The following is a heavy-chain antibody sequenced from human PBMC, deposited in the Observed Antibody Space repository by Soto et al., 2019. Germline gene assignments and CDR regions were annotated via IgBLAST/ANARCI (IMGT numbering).Heavy chain of an antibody. CDR3: ARDPITIFGVVIIAEYYFDY. Sequence: GGSLRLSCAASGFTFSSYSMNWVRQAPGKGLEWVSSISSSSSYIYYADSVKGRFTISRDNAKNSLYLQMNSLRAEDTAVYYCARDPITIFGVVIIAEYYFDYWGQGTLVTVSS. D-gene: IGHD3-3*01. CDR2: ISSSSSYI. J-gene: IGHJ4*02. CDR1: GFTFSSYS. V-gene: IGHV3-21*01.